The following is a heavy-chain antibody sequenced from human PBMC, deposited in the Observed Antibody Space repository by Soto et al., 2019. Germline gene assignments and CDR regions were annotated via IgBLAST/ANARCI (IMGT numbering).Heavy chain of an antibody. D-gene: IGHD2-21*01. J-gene: IGHJ4*02. V-gene: IGHV1-69*12. CDR3: AREVGDGYNLKHFDY. CDR1: GGTFSSYA. Sequence: QVQLVQSGAEVKKPGSSVKVSCKASGGTFSSYAISWVRQAPGQGLAWMGGVIPIFGTANYAQKFQGRVTFTADDSTSTAYMELSRLRSEDTAVYYCAREVGDGYNLKHFDYWGQGTMVTVSS. CDR2: VIPIFGTA.